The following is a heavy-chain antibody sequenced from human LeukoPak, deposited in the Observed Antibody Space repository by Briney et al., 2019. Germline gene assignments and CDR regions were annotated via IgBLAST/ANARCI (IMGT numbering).Heavy chain of an antibody. CDR3: AKVLSSTSRLTPFDF. CDR1: GFTFNDYW. V-gene: IGHV3-7*01. Sequence: GGSLRLSCAASGFTFNDYWMSWVRQAPGKGLEWVANIQPHGREKHFVDSVKDRFAISRDNAKNSLYLQMNSLRAEDTAVYYCAKVLSSTSRLTPFDFWGQGTLVTVSS. CDR2: IQPHGREK. D-gene: IGHD6-13*01. J-gene: IGHJ4*02.